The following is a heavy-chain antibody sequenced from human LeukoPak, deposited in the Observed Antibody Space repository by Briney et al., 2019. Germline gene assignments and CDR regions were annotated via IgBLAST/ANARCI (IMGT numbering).Heavy chain of an antibody. CDR3: ARTSSGWS. CDR1: GYTFIDYG. J-gene: IGHJ4*02. Sequence: ASVNVSCKASGYTFIDYGISWVRQAPGQGLEWMGWISGYTGNTEYAQNFHDRITVTTDTSTSTAYLELRNLGFGDTAVYYCARTSSGWSWGRGTQVTVSS. CDR2: ISGYTGNT. D-gene: IGHD6-19*01. V-gene: IGHV1-18*01.